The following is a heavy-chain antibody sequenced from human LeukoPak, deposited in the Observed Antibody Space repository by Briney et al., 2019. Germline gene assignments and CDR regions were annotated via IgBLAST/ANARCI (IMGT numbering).Heavy chain of an antibody. D-gene: IGHD6-13*01. V-gene: IGHV4-34*01. Sequence: SETLSLTCAVYGGSFSDYHWSWIRQPPGKGLEWIGEINHSGTTKYNPSLKSRVTISVDTSKNQFSLKLGSVTAADTSVYYCASSSSWYSHLILWGQGTMVTVSS. CDR2: INHSGTT. J-gene: IGHJ3*01. CDR1: GGSFSDYH. CDR3: ASSSSWYSHLIL.